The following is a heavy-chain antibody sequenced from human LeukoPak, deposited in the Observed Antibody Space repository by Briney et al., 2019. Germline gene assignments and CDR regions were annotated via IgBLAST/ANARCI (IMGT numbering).Heavy chain of an antibody. CDR3: AKSVRTAPFEY. V-gene: IGHV4-59*08. CDR2: IYSSGST. D-gene: IGHD2-21*02. Sequence: SETLSLTCTVSGASISSNYCSWIRQPPGKGLEWIGYIYSSGSTNSNPSLKSRVTMSVDTSKNQFSLRLTSVTAADTAFYYCAKSVRTAPFEYWGQGTLVTVSS. J-gene: IGHJ4*02. CDR1: GASISSNY.